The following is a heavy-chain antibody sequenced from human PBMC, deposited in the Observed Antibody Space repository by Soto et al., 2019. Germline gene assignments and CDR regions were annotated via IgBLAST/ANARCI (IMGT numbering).Heavy chain of an antibody. D-gene: IGHD6-6*01. CDR3: ARSAIAARRYYYYGMDV. V-gene: IGHV1-8*01. J-gene: IGHJ6*02. CDR2: MNPNSGNT. Sequence: QVQLVQSGAEVKKPGASVKVSCKASGYTFTSYDINWVRQATGQGLEWMGWMNPNSGNTGYAQKVQGRVTMTRNTSISTAYMELSSLRSEDTAVYYCARSAIAARRYYYYGMDVCGQGSTVTVSS. CDR1: GYTFTSYD.